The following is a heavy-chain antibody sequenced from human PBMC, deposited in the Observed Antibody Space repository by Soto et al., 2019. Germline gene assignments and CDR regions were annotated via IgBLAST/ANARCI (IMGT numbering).Heavy chain of an antibody. J-gene: IGHJ6*02. D-gene: IGHD3-22*01. Sequence: QVQLVQSWAEVKKPGSSVKVSCKASGGTFSSYAISWVRQAPGQGLEWMGGIIPIFGTANYAQKFQGRVTITADKSTSTAYMELSSLRSENTAVYYCARSPMIVVAYGMDVWGQGATVTVSS. V-gene: IGHV1-69*06. CDR3: ARSPMIVVAYGMDV. CDR2: IIPIFGTA. CDR1: GGTFSSYA.